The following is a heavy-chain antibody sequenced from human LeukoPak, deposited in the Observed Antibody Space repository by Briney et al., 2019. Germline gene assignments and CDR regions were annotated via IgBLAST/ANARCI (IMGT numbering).Heavy chain of an antibody. CDR3: ARHGYSSSRYPPYFDY. J-gene: IGHJ4*02. V-gene: IGHV4-59*08. CDR1: GGSISSYY. D-gene: IGHD6-13*01. Sequence: SETLSLTCTVSGGSISSYYWSWIRQPPGKGLEWIGYIYYSGSTNYNPSLKSRVTISVDTSKNQFSLKLSSVTAADTAVYYCARHGYSSSRYPPYFDYWGQGTLVTVSS. CDR2: IYYSGST.